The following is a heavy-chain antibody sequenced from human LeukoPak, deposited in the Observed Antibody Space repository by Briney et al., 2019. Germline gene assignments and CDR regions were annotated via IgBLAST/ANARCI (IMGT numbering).Heavy chain of an antibody. CDR1: GFNFSNYA. CDR2: ISGSGGST. V-gene: IGHV3-23*01. CDR3: AKVGIRISLIVVVFTTADDWYFDL. J-gene: IGHJ2*01. D-gene: IGHD3-22*01. Sequence: GGSLRLSCAASGFNFSNYAISWVRQAPGKGLEWVSGISGSGGSTYYADSVKGRLTISRDNSKNTLYLQMDSLGAEDTAVYYCAKVGIRISLIVVVFTTADDWYFDLWGRGTLITVSS.